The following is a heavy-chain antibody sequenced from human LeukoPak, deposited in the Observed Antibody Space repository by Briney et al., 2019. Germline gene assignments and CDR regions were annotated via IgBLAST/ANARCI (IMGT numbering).Heavy chain of an antibody. J-gene: IGHJ3*02. CDR3: ARGMCYYGSGSYYRVDSFDI. CDR2: TNSDGSST. D-gene: IGHD3-10*01. V-gene: IGHV3-74*01. CDR1: GFTFSRYW. Sequence: PGGSLRLSCAASGFTFSRYWMHWVRQAPGKGLVWVSRTNSDGSSTSYADSVKGRFTISRDNAKNTLYLQVNSLRAEDTAVYYCARGMCYYGSGSYYRVDSFDIWGQGTMVTVSS.